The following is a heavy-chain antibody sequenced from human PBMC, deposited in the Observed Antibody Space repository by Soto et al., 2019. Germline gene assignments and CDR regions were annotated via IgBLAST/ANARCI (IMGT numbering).Heavy chain of an antibody. V-gene: IGHV4-59*02. Sequence: SETLSLTCTVSGDSVSSSFWSGIRQPPGKGLEWIGYFHYSGSTNYNPSLKSRVTISVDTSKNQFSLKLTSVTAADTAVYYCARVQGAGTFIYFYGMAVWGQGTTVTVSS. CDR2: FHYSGST. D-gene: IGHD6-19*01. CDR1: GDSVSSSF. J-gene: IGHJ6*02. CDR3: ARVQGAGTFIYFYGMAV.